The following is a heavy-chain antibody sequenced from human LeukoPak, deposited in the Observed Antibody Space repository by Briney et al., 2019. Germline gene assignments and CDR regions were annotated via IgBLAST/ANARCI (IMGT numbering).Heavy chain of an antibody. CDR2: INSSSSTI. CDR3: ARDGSSSWYFVSWFDP. CDR1: GFTFSSYS. J-gene: IGHJ5*02. D-gene: IGHD6-13*01. Sequence: PGGSLRLSCAASGFTFSSYSMNWVRQAPGKGLEWVSHINSSSSTIYYADSVKGRFTISRDNAKNSLYLQMNSLRDEDTAVYYCARDGSSSWYFVSWFDPWGQGTLVTVSS. V-gene: IGHV3-48*02.